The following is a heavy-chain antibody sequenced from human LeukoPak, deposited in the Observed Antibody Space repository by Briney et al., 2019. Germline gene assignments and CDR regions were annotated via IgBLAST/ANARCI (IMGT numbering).Heavy chain of an antibody. CDR3: ARMGGSETMRYYYYMDV. CDR2: ISSSSSYI. Sequence: PGGSLRLSCEASGFTFSRYSLTWVRQAPGKGLEWVSSISSSSSYIYYADSVKGRFTISRDNAKNSLYLQMNSLRAEDTAVYYCARMGGSETMRYYYYMDVWGKGTTVTISS. CDR1: GFTFSRYS. V-gene: IGHV3-21*01. J-gene: IGHJ6*03. D-gene: IGHD3-16*01.